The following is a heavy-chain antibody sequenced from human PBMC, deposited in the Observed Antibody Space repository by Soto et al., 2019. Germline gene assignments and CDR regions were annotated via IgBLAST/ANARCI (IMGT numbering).Heavy chain of an antibody. CDR1: GYSVSSSDYY. Sequence: SETLSLTCCVSGYSVSSSDYYWAWIRQPPGKGLEWIGSMLYSGLTYYNPSLKSRVTRSVDTSKNQFSVRLNSVTASDTAVYYCAPLSVSLSGPYGIHVWGQGTTVTVS. CDR3: APLSVSLSGPYGIHV. CDR2: MLYSGLT. V-gene: IGHV4-39*01. D-gene: IGHD2-15*01. J-gene: IGHJ6*02.